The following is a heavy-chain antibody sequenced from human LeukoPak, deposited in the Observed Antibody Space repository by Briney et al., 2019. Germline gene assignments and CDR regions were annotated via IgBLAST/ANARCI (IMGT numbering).Heavy chain of an antibody. CDR1: SGSMSNYY. CDR2: IHSTGST. CDR3: ARGHNWNDYFDP. J-gene: IGHJ5*02. Sequence: SDTLSLTCTVSSGSMSNYYWTWIRHPAGKGLEWVGRIHSTGSTTYNPSLKSRVSLSLDTSKNQFSLKVTSVTAADTAVYYRARGHNWNDYFDPWGQGTLVTVSS. D-gene: IGHD1-20*01. V-gene: IGHV4-4*07.